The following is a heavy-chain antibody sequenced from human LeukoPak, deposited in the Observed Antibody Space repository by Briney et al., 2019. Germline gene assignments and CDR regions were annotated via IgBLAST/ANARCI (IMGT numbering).Heavy chain of an antibody. CDR3: ARDLGLGVIDY. J-gene: IGHJ4*02. CDR1: GFSVSSNY. D-gene: IGHD3-16*01. CDR2: LYSGGST. V-gene: IGHV3-66*01. Sequence: PGGSLRLSCAASGFSVSSNYMSWVRQAPGKGLEWVSVLYSGGSTNYADSVKGRFTISRDNSKNTLYLQMNSLRAEDTAVYYCARDLGLGVIDYWGQGTLVIVSS.